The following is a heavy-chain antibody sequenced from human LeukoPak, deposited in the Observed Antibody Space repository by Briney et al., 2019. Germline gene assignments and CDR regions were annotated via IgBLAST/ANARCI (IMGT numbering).Heavy chain of an antibody. CDR3: ARDIGDCSRLSCYSHYYYMDV. CDR2: INYDGSEK. Sequence: PGGSLRLSCAASGFIFSRYWMSWVRQAPGKGLEWMANINYDGSEKYYVDCVKGSFTLSRDNTKSSLSLQMNSLRDEDTAVYYCARDIGDCSRLSCYSHYYYMDVWGKGTTVTVSS. CDR1: GFIFSRYW. J-gene: IGHJ6*03. V-gene: IGHV3-7*01. D-gene: IGHD2-2*02.